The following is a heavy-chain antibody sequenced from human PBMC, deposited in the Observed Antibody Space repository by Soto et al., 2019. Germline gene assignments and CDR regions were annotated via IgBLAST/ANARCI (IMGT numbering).Heavy chain of an antibody. J-gene: IGHJ4*02. CDR1: GFTFSSYA. CDR2: ISDSGGSA. CDR3: AKDGCSRTSCYHFDY. Sequence: GGSLRLSCTASGFTFSSYAWSWVRLAPGKGLEWVSAISDSGGSAYYADSVKGRFTMSRDNSKNTLYLQMSGLRAEDTAVYYCAKDGCSRTSCYHFDYWGQGTVVTVSS. D-gene: IGHD2-2*01. V-gene: IGHV3-23*01.